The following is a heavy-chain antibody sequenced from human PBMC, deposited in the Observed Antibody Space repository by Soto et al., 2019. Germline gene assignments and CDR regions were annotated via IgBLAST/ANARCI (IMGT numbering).Heavy chain of an antibody. CDR2: ISGSGGST. Sequence: PGGSLRLSGAASGFTFSSYAMSWVRQAPGKGLEWVSAISGSGGSTYYADSVKGRFTISRDNSKNTLYLQMNSLRAEDTAVYYCAKDRVGYCSSTSCYSGWFDPWGQGTLVTVSS. J-gene: IGHJ5*02. CDR3: AKDRVGYCSSTSCYSGWFDP. V-gene: IGHV3-23*01. D-gene: IGHD2-2*01. CDR1: GFTFSSYA.